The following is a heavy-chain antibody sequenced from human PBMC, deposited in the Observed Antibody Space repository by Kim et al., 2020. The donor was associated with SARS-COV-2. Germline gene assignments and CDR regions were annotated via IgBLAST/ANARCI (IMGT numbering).Heavy chain of an antibody. D-gene: IGHD6-19*01. V-gene: IGHV3-30*18. J-gene: IGHJ6*01. CDR1: GFTFSSYG. Sequence: GGSLRLSCAASGFTFSSYGMHWVRQAPGKGLEWVAVISYDGSNKYYADSVKGRFTISRDNSKNTLYLQMNSLRAEDTAVYYCAKDLVSIAVACSYLYY. CDR2: ISYDGSNK. CDR3: AKDLVSIAVACSYLYY.